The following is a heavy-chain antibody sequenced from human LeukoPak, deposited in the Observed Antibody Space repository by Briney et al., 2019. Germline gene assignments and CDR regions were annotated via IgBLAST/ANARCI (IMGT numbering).Heavy chain of an antibody. V-gene: IGHV1-2*02. J-gene: IGHJ4*02. CDR2: INPNIGAT. Sequence: GASVKVSCKPSGYTFTGYYLHWVRQAPGQALEWMGWINPNIGATMYAQKFQGRVTMTRDTSISTAYMELNSLRSDDTAVYYCARXRXGSGWPRPFYFENWGQGTLVTVSS. CDR1: GYTFTGYY. D-gene: IGHD6-19*01. CDR3: ARXRXGSGWPRPFYFEN.